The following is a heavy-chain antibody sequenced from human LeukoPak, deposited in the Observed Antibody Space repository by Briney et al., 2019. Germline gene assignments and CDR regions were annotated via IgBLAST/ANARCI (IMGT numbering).Heavy chain of an antibody. J-gene: IGHJ6*04. V-gene: IGHV3-33*06. CDR3: AKGRGPTPLGDAGADV. CDR1: GFKFNDYG. Sequence: PGGSLRLSCTASGFKFNDYGMYWVRLPPQRRPEWVALVWFDNSNEHYAASVKGRFFISRNNDENTLFLHMNSLTVEDTAVYYCAKGRGPTPLGDAGADVWGKGTAVTVSA. D-gene: IGHD1-26*01. CDR2: VWFDNSNE.